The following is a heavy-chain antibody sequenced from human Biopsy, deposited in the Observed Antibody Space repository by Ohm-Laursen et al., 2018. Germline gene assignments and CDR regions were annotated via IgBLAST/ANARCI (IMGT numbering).Heavy chain of an antibody. J-gene: IGHJ4*02. Sequence: SDTLSLTCAVYGGTYSGYYWSWIRQPPGKGLEWIGEITHSGYTNYNPSLKSRVTVSVDTSKNQFSLKLSSVTAADTAVYYCASRLYGPNPIDYWGQGTLVTVSS. V-gene: IGHV4-34*01. CDR1: GGTYSGYY. CDR2: ITHSGYT. D-gene: IGHD2-8*01. CDR3: ASRLYGPNPIDY.